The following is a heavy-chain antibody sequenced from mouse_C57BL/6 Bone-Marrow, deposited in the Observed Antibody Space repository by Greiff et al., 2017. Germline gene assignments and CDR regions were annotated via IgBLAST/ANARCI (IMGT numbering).Heavy chain of an antibody. CDR3: ARRGVVALDY. CDR2: ISSGGSYT. D-gene: IGHD1-1*01. Sequence: EVQLQQSGGGLVQPGGSLKLSCAASGFTFSSYGMSWVRQTPDKRLEWVATISSGGSYTYYPDSVKGRFTISRDNAKNTLYLQMSSLKSEDTAMYYCARRGVVALDYWGQGTTLTVSS. J-gene: IGHJ2*01. V-gene: IGHV5-6*01. CDR1: GFTFSSYG.